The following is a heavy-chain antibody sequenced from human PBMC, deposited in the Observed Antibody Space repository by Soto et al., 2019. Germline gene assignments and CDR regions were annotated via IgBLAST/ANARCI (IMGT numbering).Heavy chain of an antibody. D-gene: IGHD1-26*01. V-gene: IGHV3-7*05. J-gene: IGHJ6*02. CDR3: ARDSSGSYGGNPYYYYYGMDV. Sequence: GGSMRLSCAASGFPLSSYWMSWVRQAPGKGLEWVANIKQDGSEKYYVDSVKGRFTISRDNAKNSLYLQMNSLRAEDTAVYYCARDSSGSYGGNPYYYYYGMDVWGQGTTVTVSS. CDR1: GFPLSSYW. CDR2: IKQDGSEK.